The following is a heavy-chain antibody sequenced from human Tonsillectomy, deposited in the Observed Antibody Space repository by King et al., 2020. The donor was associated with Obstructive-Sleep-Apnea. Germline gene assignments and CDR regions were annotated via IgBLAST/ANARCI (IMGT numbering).Heavy chain of an antibody. V-gene: IGHV4-59*01. CDR3: AGDYGDYKVDY. D-gene: IGHD4-17*01. Sequence: QLQESGPRLVKPWETLSLTCTVSGGSLGAYYWSWIRQPPGGGLWWVGEIYFTGDTNYNPPLKSRITMSGDTSKKQFSLKLRSVTAADTAVYFCAGDYGDYKVDYWGQGSLVTVSS. CDR2: IYFTGDT. CDR1: GGSLGAYY. J-gene: IGHJ4*01.